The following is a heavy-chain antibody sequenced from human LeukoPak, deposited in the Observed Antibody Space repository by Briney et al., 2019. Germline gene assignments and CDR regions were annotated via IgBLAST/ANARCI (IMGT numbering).Heavy chain of an antibody. V-gene: IGHV3-30*04. CDR3: ARDVGGDYGDYVGAFDI. D-gene: IGHD4-17*01. J-gene: IGHJ3*02. CDR1: GFTFSSYA. Sequence: PGGSLRLSCAASGFTFSSYAMHWVRQAPGKGLEWVAVISYDGSNKYYADSVKGRFTISRDNSKNTLYLQMNSLRAEDTAVYYCARDVGGDYGDYVGAFDIWGQGTMVTVSS. CDR2: ISYDGSNK.